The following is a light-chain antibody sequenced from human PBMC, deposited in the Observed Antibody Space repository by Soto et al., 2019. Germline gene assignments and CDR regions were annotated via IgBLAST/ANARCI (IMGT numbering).Light chain of an antibody. CDR2: AAS. Sequence: DIQLTQSPSSLSASLGDRVTITCRASQTTNNYLNWYQQKPGKAPQLLIYAASSLQSGVPSRFSGSGSGTEFTLTISSLQFEDFATYYCQQSYSDPPTFRQGTKVEIK. CDR3: QQSYSDPPT. CDR1: QTTNNY. V-gene: IGKV1-39*01. J-gene: IGKJ1*01.